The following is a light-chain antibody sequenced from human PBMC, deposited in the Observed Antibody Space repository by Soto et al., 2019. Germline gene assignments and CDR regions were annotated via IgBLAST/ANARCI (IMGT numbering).Light chain of an antibody. V-gene: IGKV1-39*01. CDR3: QQSHSGPRT. J-gene: IGKJ1*01. CDR1: LSVTTY. CDR2: AAS. Sequence: DMQMTQSPSSLSASVGDRVTITCRTSLSVTTYLNWYQQKPGQAPKLLIYAASSLQSGVPSRFSGSGSGTDFTLTISGLQPEDVATYYCQQSHSGPRTFGQGTKVEIK.